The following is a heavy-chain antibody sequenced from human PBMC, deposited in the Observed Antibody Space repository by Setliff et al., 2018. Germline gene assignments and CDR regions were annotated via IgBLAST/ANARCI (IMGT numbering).Heavy chain of an antibody. V-gene: IGHV5-51*01. CDR1: GRSFTSFW. J-gene: IGHJ4*02. CDR3: ARTLRYGGYLLAY. Sequence: GESLKISCKGSGRSFTSFWIGWVRQMPGKGLEWMGIIFPTDSDTRYSPSFRGQVTISADKSTSTAYLQWSSLKASDTAIYYCARTLRYGGYLLAYWGQGTLVTVSS. CDR2: IFPTDSDT. D-gene: IGHD5-12*01.